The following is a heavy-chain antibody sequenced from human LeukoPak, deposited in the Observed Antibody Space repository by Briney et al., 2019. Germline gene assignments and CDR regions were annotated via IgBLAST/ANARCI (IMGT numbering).Heavy chain of an antibody. CDR1: GFTFSSYA. Sequence: GGSLRLSCAASGFTFSSYAMHWVRQAPGKGLEWVAVISYDGSNKYYADSVKGRFTISRDNAKNSLYLQMNSLRAEDTAVYYCARVSNYDSSGYYYDYWGQGTLVSVSS. V-gene: IGHV3-30*04. CDR2: ISYDGSNK. CDR3: ARVSNYDSSGYYYDY. J-gene: IGHJ4*02. D-gene: IGHD3-22*01.